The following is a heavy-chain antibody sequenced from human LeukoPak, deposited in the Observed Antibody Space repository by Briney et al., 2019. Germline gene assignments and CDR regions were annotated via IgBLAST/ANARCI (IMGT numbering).Heavy chain of an antibody. Sequence: ASVKVSCKASGYTFTGYYMHWVRQAPGQGLEWMGWISAYNGNTNYAQKLQGRVTMTTDTSTSTAYMELRSLRSDDTAVYYCARDSYDYGEPFDYWGQGTLVTVSS. CDR3: ARDSYDYGEPFDY. D-gene: IGHD4-17*01. J-gene: IGHJ4*02. CDR1: GYTFTGYY. V-gene: IGHV1-18*04. CDR2: ISAYNGNT.